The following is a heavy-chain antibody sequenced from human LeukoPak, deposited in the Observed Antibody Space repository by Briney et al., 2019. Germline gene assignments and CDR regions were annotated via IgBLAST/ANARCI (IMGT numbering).Heavy chain of an antibody. J-gene: IGHJ4*02. CDR1: GGSFSGYY. Sequence: PSETLSLTCAVYGGSFSGYYWSWIRQPPGKGLEWIGEINHSGSTNYNPSLKSRVTISVDTSKNQFSLKLSSVTAADTAVYYCARVVDYDSSGPIVNDYWSQGTLVTVSS. V-gene: IGHV4-34*01. D-gene: IGHD3-22*01. CDR2: INHSGST. CDR3: ARVVDYDSSGPIVNDY.